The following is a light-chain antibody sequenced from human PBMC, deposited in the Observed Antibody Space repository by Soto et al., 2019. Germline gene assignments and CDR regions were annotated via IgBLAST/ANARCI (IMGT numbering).Light chain of an antibody. V-gene: IGKV3-11*01. J-gene: IGKJ4*01. CDR3: QQRSKWPLT. Sequence: EIVLTQSSATLSLSPGERATLSCRASQSVTSNAVAWYQQKPGQAPRLLIYVVSSRATGIPDRFSGSGSGTDFTLTISSLEPEDFAVYYCQQRSKWPLTFGGGTKVEIK. CDR1: QSVTSN. CDR2: VVS.